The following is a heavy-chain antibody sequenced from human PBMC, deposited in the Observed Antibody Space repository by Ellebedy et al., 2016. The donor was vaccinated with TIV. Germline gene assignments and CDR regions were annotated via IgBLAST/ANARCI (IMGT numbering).Heavy chain of an antibody. J-gene: IGHJ4*02. Sequence: MPSETLSLTCTLSGGSISNYYWRWLRHSAGKRLEWVGRIYISGITNYNPSPTSRVTMSADTSKNQFSLKLNSVTAADTAVYYCARGPFCTNGVCSFDYWGQGTLVTVSS. CDR1: GGSISNYY. V-gene: IGHV4-4*07. CDR3: ARGPFCTNGVCSFDY. CDR2: IYISGIT. D-gene: IGHD2-8*01.